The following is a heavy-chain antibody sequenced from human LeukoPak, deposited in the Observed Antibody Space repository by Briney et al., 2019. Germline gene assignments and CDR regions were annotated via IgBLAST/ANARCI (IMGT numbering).Heavy chain of an antibody. D-gene: IGHD3-16*01. Sequence: SETLSLTCSVSSGSISNYYWSWIRQPPGKGLEYIAYISYSGSTNYNPSLKSRVTISVDTSENQFSLTLNSVTAADTAVYYCARSRGGYGDYGSWFDPWGQGILVTVSS. J-gene: IGHJ5*02. V-gene: IGHV4-59*01. CDR1: SGSISNYY. CDR2: ISYSGST. CDR3: ARSRGGYGDYGSWFDP.